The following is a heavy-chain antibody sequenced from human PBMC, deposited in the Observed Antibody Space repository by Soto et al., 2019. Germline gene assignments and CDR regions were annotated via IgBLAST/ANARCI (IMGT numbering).Heavy chain of an antibody. CDR2: ISSSGSTI. D-gene: IGHD2-2*01. J-gene: IGHJ3*02. Sequence: GGSLRLSCAASGFTFSDYYMSWIRQAPGKGLEWVSYISSSGSTIYYADSVKGRFTISRDNAKNSLYLQMNSLRAEDTAVYYCATRGVLVPAAMGAFDIWGQGTMVTVSS. V-gene: IGHV3-11*01. CDR3: ATRGVLVPAAMGAFDI. CDR1: GFTFSDYY.